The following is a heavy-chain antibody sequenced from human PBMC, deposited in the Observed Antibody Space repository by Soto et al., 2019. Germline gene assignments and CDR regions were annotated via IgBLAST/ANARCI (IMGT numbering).Heavy chain of an antibody. Sequence: QVQLVESGGGVVQPGRSLRLSCAASGFTFSDYDMHWVCQAPGKGLEWVAVISFHGRNKYYANSVKGRFTVSRDNSKNTLYLQMTSLRAEDTAVYYCAKLTSYYYDNSGVAYWGQGTLVTVSS. CDR3: AKLTSYYYDNSGVAY. V-gene: IGHV3-30*18. J-gene: IGHJ4*02. D-gene: IGHD3-22*01. CDR1: GFTFSDYD. CDR2: ISFHGRNK.